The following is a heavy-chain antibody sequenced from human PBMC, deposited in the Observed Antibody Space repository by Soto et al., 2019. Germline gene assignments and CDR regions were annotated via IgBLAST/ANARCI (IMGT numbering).Heavy chain of an antibody. CDR2: IYHDQST. D-gene: IGHD3-22*01. Sequence: QVQLQESGPGLVKPSGTLSLTCTVSGGSLNNSHWWSWVRQPPGKGLEWIGEIYHDQSTNYNPSLESRVIISIDKSKNCFSLKMTSVTAADTAIYFCARNREDGSGYSIRFDYWGLGSLVTVS. J-gene: IGHJ4*02. CDR1: GGSLNNSHW. V-gene: IGHV4-4*02. CDR3: ARNREDGSGYSIRFDY.